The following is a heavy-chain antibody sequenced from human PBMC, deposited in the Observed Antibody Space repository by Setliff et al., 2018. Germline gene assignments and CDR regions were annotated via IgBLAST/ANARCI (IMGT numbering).Heavy chain of an antibody. V-gene: IGHV4-34*01. CDR2: INHSGST. CDR3: ASLADTGDYYFDY. D-gene: IGHD5-18*01. Sequence: SETLSLTCTVSGGSISSYYWSWIRQPPGKGLEWIGEINHSGSTNYNPSLKSRVTISVDTSKNQFSLKLSSVTAADTAVYYCASLADTGDYYFDYWGQGTLVTVSS. J-gene: IGHJ4*02. CDR1: GGSISSYY.